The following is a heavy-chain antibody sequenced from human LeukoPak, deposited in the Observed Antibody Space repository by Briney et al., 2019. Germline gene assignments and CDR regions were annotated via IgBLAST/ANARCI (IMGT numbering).Heavy chain of an antibody. Sequence: ASVKVSCKASGYTFTSYDINWVRQATGQGLEWMGWMNPNSGNTGYAQKFQGRVTMTRNTSISTAYMELSSLRGEDTAVYYCARFNRRGWDIDSWGQGTLVTVSS. D-gene: IGHD6-19*01. CDR1: GYTFTSYD. CDR2: MNPNSGNT. V-gene: IGHV1-8*01. J-gene: IGHJ4*02. CDR3: ARFNRRGWDIDS.